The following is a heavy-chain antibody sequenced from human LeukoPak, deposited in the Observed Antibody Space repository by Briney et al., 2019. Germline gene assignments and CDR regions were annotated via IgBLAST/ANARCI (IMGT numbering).Heavy chain of an antibody. CDR2: IYTSGNT. CDR3: AREAQMYYDFRSGYYEVNWFDP. CDR1: GGSISSDY. V-gene: IGHV4-4*07. Sequence: PSETLSLTCTVSGGSISSDYGSWIRQPAGKGLEWIGRIYTSGNTNYNPSLKSRVTMSVDTSKNQFSLKLSSVTAADTAVYYCAREAQMYYDFRSGYYEVNWFDPWGQGTLVTVSS. D-gene: IGHD3-3*01. J-gene: IGHJ5*02.